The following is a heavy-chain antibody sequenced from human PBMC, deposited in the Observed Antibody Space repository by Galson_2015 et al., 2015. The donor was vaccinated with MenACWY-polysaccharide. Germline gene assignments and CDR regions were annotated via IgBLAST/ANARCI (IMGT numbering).Heavy chain of an antibody. CDR1: GFTFSTYW. D-gene: IGHD5-12*01. J-gene: IGHJ4*02. Sequence: SLRLSCAASGFTFSTYWMHWVRHAPGKGLVWVSRIKSDGSSTNYADSVKGRFTISRDNAKNTLYLQMNSPRAEDTALYYCARGYSAYDWGQGTLVTVSA. CDR3: ARGYSAYD. CDR2: IKSDGSST. V-gene: IGHV3-74*01.